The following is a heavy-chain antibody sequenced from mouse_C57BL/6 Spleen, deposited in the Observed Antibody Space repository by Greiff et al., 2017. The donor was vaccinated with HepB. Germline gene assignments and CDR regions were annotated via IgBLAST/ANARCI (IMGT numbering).Heavy chain of an antibody. CDR1: GYAFSSSW. Sequence: VKLQESGPELVKPGASVKISCKASGYAFSSSWMNWVKQRPGKGLEWIGRIYPGDGDTNYNGKFKGKATLTADKSSSTAYMQLSSLTSEDSAVYFCAQTGTDAMDYWGQGTSVTVSS. CDR3: AQTGTDAMDY. J-gene: IGHJ4*01. CDR2: IYPGDGDT. V-gene: IGHV1-82*01. D-gene: IGHD4-1*01.